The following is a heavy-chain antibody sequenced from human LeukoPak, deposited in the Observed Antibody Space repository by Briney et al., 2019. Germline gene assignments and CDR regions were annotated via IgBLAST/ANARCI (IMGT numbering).Heavy chain of an antibody. J-gene: IGHJ4*02. V-gene: IGHV1-2*02. CDR3: ARDRIAIVLMVYAKYYFDY. CDR2: INPNSGGT. CDR1: GYTFTGYY. Sequence: APVKVSCKASGYTFTGYYMHWVRQAPGQGLEWMGWINPNSGGTNYAQKFQGRVTMTRDTSISTAYMELSRLRSDDTAVYYCARDRIAIVLMVYAKYYFDYWGQGTLVTVSS. D-gene: IGHD2-8*01.